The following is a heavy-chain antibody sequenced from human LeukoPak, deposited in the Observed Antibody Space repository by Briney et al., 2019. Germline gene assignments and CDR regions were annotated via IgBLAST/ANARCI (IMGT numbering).Heavy chain of an antibody. CDR1: GFAFTTYA. J-gene: IGHJ4*02. V-gene: IGHV3-30*18. Sequence: GRSLRLSCAASGFAFTTYAMHWLRQAPGRGLEWVAFISYDGTIKYYADSVKGRFTISRDNPKNTLYLQMSSLRAEDTAVYYCANLHVYWGEGTLVTVSS. CDR2: ISYDGTIK. CDR3: ANLHVY.